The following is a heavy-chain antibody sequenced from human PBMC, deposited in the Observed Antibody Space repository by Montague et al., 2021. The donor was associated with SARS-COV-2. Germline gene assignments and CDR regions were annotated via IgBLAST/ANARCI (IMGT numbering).Heavy chain of an antibody. V-gene: IGHV4-34*01. CDR3: ARALPVTTCFYSYSGMDV. CDR1: GGSFSGHY. J-gene: IGHJ6*02. D-gene: IGHD4-17*01. CDR2: VNHSGST. Sequence: SETLSLTCAVYGGSFSGHYWSCFRQPPGKGLEWIGAVNHSGSTTYNPSPQSRVTISVDTSKNQFSLELSSVTAADTAVYYCARALPVTTCFYSYSGMDVWGQGTTVTVSS.